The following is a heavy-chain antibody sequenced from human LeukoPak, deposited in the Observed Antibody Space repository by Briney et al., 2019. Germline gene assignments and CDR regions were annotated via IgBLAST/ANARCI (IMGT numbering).Heavy chain of an antibody. CDR2: ISYDGSNK. CDR1: GFTFSSYA. V-gene: IGHV3-30-3*01. D-gene: IGHD3-10*01. J-gene: IGHJ4*02. Sequence: GGSLRLSCATSGFTFSSYAMHWVRQAPGKGLEWVAVISYDGSNKYYADSVKGRFTISRDNSKNTLYLQMNSLRAEDTAVYYCARERVFTMVRGVIPVFDYWGQGTLVTVSS. CDR3: ARERVFTMVRGVIPVFDY.